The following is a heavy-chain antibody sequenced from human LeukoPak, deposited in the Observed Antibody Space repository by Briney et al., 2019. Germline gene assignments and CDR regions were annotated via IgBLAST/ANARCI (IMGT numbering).Heavy chain of an antibody. D-gene: IGHD6-19*01. J-gene: IGHJ1*01. CDR1: GFTFSSYA. CDR3: ARDSGWELGGWYGNFQH. Sequence: GGSLRLSCAASGFTFSSYAMHWVRQAPGKGLEWVAVISYDGSNKYYADSVKGRFTISRDNFKNTLYLQMNSLRAEDTAVYYCARDSGWELGGWYGNFQHWGQGTLVTVSS. CDR2: ISYDGSNK. V-gene: IGHV3-30-3*01.